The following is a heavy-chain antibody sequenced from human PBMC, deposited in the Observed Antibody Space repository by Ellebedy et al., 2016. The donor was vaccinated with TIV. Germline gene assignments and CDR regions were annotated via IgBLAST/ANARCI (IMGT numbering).Heavy chain of an antibody. CDR1: GYAFTHYG. CDR3: ARSGDAWGIDF. CDR2: INGGDGYP. D-gene: IGHD3-16*01. V-gene: IGHV1-3*01. J-gene: IGHJ4*02. Sequence: AASVKVSCKASGYAFTHYGLHWVRQAPGQGLAWMAWINGGDGYPKYSWKFQGRVSLTRDTSATTAYMELSSLTSEDTAVYYCARSGDAWGIDFWGQGTLVTVSS.